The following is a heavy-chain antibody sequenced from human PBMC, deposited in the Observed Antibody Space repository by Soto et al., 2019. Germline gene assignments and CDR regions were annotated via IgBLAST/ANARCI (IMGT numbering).Heavy chain of an antibody. D-gene: IGHD6-6*01. CDR1: GFTFSSYG. Sequence: GGSLRLSCAASGFTFSSYGMNWVRQSPGKGLEWVSYISSSGSTIYYADSVKGRFTISRDNAKNSLYLQMNSLRAEDTAVYYCARDGSSPDYYYGMDVWGQGTTVTVSS. CDR2: ISSSGSTI. CDR3: ARDGSSPDYYYGMDV. V-gene: IGHV3-48*03. J-gene: IGHJ6*02.